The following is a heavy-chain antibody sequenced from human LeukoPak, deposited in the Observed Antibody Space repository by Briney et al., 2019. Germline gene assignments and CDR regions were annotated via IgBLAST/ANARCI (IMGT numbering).Heavy chain of an antibody. CDR1: GFSFSNFG. D-gene: IGHD3/OR15-3a*01. V-gene: IGHV3-30*03. Sequence: GGSLRLSCSASGFSFSNFGMHWVRQAPGKGLEWVATISYDGSSKYYPDSVKGRFTVSRDNSKNTVYLQMNSLRAEDTAVYYCARGDWGDSWGQGTLVTVSS. CDR2: ISYDGSSK. J-gene: IGHJ4*02. CDR3: ARGDWGDS.